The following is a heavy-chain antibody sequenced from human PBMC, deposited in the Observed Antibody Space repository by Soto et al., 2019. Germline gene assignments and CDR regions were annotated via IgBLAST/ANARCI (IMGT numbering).Heavy chain of an antibody. CDR2: INHSGST. CDR1: GEAFSGYY. CDR3: ARDKITGLFDY. J-gene: IGHJ4*02. V-gene: IGHV4-34*01. Sequence: QVQLQQWGAGLLKPSETLSLTCAVYGEAFSGYYWTWIRQPPGTGLEWIGEINHSGSTNYNPSLKSRVTITVDTSKNQSSLKLTSGTAANPAVYYCARDKITGLFDYWGQGTLDTGSS. D-gene: IGHD3-16*01.